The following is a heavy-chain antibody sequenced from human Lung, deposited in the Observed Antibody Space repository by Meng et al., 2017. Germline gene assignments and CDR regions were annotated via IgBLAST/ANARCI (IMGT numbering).Heavy chain of an antibody. V-gene: IGHV3-74*01. J-gene: IGHJ1*01. CDR2: INRDGTKP. Sequence: GQLVGSGGGLVPPSGSLRLSCAAPGFTFTYHWRHWVRQGPGKGLVWVSRINRDGTKPTYADCVKGRFTISRDNAKNTLYLQMNNLRAEDTAFYYCTNDRLNHWGQGALVTVSS. CDR3: TNDRLNH. CDR1: GFTFTYHW. D-gene: IGHD1-1*01.